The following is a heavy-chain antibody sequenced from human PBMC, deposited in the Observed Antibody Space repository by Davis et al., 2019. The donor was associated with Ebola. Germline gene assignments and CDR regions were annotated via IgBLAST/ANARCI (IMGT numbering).Heavy chain of an antibody. CDR1: GGTFSSYA. V-gene: IGHV1-69*06. D-gene: IGHD4-23*01. Sequence: SVKVSCKASGGTFSSYAISWVRQAPGQGLEWMGGIIPIFGTANYAQKFQGRVTITADKSTSTAYMELSSLRSEDTAVYYCAREGRRSRYGGNPGEPGYWGQGTLVTVSS. CDR3: AREGRRSRYGGNPGEPGY. CDR2: IIPIFGTA. J-gene: IGHJ4*02.